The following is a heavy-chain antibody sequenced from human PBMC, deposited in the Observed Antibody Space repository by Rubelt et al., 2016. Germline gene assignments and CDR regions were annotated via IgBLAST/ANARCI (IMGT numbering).Heavy chain of an antibody. D-gene: IGHD1-7*01. CDR1: GFTFSTYA. J-gene: IGHJ5*02. CDR3: VRAPGTTVRFGFNP. V-gene: IGHV3-30*04. CDR2: ISHEGSAK. Sequence: GGGVVQPGRSLRLSCAASGFTFSTYALHWVRQAPGKGLEWVAVISHEGSAKNYADSVKGRFTISRDNSRNTLYLQMTSLRADDAALYYCVRAPGTTVRFGFNPWGQGTLVTVSS.